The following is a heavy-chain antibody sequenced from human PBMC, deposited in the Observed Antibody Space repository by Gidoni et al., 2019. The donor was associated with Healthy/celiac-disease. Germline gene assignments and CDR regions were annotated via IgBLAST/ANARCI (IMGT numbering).Heavy chain of an antibody. V-gene: IGHV3-15*01. D-gene: IGHD3-9*01. CDR3: TTDVRYFDWLLSDSYYYYMDV. CDR2: IKSKTYSGTT. Sequence: EVQLVESGGGLVKPGGSLRLSCAASGFTFSNAWMSWVRQAPGKGLEWVGLIKSKTYSGTTDYAAPVKGRFTISRDDSKNTLYLQMNSLKTEDTAVYYCTTDVRYFDWLLSDSYYYYMDVWGKGTTVTVSS. CDR1: GFTFSNAW. J-gene: IGHJ6*03.